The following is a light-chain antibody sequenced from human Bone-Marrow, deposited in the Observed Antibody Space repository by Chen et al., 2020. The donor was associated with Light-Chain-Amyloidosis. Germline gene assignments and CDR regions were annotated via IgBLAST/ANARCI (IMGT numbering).Light chain of an antibody. CDR2: RDT. V-gene: IGLV3-25*03. J-gene: IGLJ2*01. Sequence: YELIQPPSVSVSPGQTARITCSGDDLPTKYAYWYQQKPGQAPVLVIHRDTERPSGISERFSGSSSGTTATLTISGVQAEDEADYHCQSADSSGTYEVIFGGGTKLTVL. CDR3: QSADSSGTYEVI. CDR1: DLPTKY.